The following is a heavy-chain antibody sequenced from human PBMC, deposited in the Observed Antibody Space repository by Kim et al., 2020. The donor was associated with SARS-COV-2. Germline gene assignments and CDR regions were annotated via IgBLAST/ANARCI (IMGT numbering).Heavy chain of an antibody. CDR2: ISGSGGST. D-gene: IGHD5-18*01. CDR3: AKDPRYSYRQFGDQNRFDP. Sequence: GGSLRLSCAASGFTFSSYAMSWVRQAPGKGLEWVSAISGSGGSTYYADSVKGRFTISRDNSKNTLYLQMNSLRAEDTAVYYCAKDPRYSYRQFGDQNRFDPWGQGTLVTVSS. CDR1: GFTFSSYA. J-gene: IGHJ5*02. V-gene: IGHV3-23*01.